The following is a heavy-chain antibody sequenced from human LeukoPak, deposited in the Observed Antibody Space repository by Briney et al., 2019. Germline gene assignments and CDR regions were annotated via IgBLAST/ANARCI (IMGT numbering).Heavy chain of an antibody. CDR1: GGSISGYY. D-gene: IGHD6-13*01. CDR3: ARSLFSSWSSDAFDI. Sequence: SETLSLTCAVYGGSISGYYWSWIRQPPGKGLEWIGEIKDSGSTNYNPSLKSRVTISVDTSKNQFSLKLRSVTAAGTAVYYCARSLFSSWSSDAFDIWGQGTMVTVSS. V-gene: IGHV4-34*01. CDR2: IKDSGST. J-gene: IGHJ3*02.